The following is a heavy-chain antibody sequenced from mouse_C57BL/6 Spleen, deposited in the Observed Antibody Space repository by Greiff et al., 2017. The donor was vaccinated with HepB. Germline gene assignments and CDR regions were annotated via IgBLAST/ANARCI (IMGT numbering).Heavy chain of an antibody. V-gene: IGHV15-2*01. CDR1: DSEVFPIAY. J-gene: IGHJ2*01. CDR2: ILPSIGRT. Sequence: VQLQQSGSELRSPGSSVKLSCKDFDSEVFPIAYMSWVRQKPGHGFEWIGGILPSIGRTIYGEKFEDKATLDADTLSNTAYLELNSLTSEDSAIYYCARGGSITTVVADYFDYWGQGTTLTVSS. D-gene: IGHD1-1*01. CDR3: ARGGSITTVVADYFDY.